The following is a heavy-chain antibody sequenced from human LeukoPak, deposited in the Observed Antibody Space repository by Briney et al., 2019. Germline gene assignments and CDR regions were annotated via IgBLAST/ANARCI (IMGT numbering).Heavy chain of an antibody. CDR1: GFTFSSYS. CDR2: ISSSSTYI. CDR3: ARGDTAFDY. J-gene: IGHJ4*02. V-gene: IGHV3-21*01. Sequence: SGGSLRLSCAASGFTFSSYSMSWVRQAPGKGLEWVSSISSSSTYIYYADSVRGRFAISRDNAKNSLYLQMNSLRAEDTAVYYCARGDTAFDYWGQGTLVTVPS. D-gene: IGHD5-18*01.